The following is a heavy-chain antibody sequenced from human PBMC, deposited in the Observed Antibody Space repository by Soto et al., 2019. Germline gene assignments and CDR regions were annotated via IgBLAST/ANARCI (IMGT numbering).Heavy chain of an antibody. V-gene: IGHV3-23*01. J-gene: IGHJ2*01. Sequence: KGLEWVSAISGSGGSTYYADSVKGRFTNSRDNSKNTLYLQMNSLRTEATFFFFQAEDGIRDVRSVSAFLLNRTSDL. CDR2: ISGSGGST. D-gene: IGHD3-10*02. CDR3: AEDGIRDVRSVSAFLLNRTSDL.